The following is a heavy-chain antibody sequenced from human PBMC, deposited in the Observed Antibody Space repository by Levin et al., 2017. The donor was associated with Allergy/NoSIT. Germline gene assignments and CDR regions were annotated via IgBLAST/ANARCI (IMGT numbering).Heavy chain of an antibody. J-gene: IGHJ5*02. CDR3: ARSVWAVSGA. CDR1: GGSLTAGYW. D-gene: IGHD6-19*01. V-gene: IGHV4-4*02. CDR2: VSFGGET. Sequence: AGGSLRLSCTVSGGSLTAGYWWTWLRQSPEKGLEWIGQVSFGGETNYNPSLESRVTMSVDHSKNQFSLILNSMAAADTAIYYCARSVWAVSGAWGQGILVTVSS.